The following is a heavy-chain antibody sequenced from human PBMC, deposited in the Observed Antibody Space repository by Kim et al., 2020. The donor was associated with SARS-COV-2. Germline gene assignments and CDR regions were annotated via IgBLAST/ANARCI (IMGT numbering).Heavy chain of an antibody. Sequence: TYAQKFPGRVTMTRDTSTSTVYMELSSLRSEDTAVYYCARVGWGSSSGDYWGQGTLVTVSS. CDR3: ARVGWGSSSGDY. D-gene: IGHD3-10*01. J-gene: IGHJ4*02. V-gene: IGHV1-46*01.